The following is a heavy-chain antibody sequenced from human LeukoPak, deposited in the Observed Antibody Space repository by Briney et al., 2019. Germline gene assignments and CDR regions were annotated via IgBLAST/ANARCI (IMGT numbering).Heavy chain of an antibody. CDR2: MNPNSGNT. CDR1: GGTFSSYA. V-gene: IGHV1-8*02. D-gene: IGHD6-13*01. J-gene: IGHJ4*02. CDR3: ARGLGGRGYSSPRY. Sequence: ASVKVSCKASGGTFSSYAINWVRQATGQGLEWMGWMNPNSGNTGYAQKFQGRVTMTRNTSISTAYMELSSLRSEDTAVYYCARGLGGRGYSSPRYWGQGTLVTVSS.